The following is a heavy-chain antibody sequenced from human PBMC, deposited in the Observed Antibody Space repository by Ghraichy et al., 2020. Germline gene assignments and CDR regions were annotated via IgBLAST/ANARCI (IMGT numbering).Heavy chain of an antibody. CDR2: ISEGDGIT. CDR3: AKGGLGRRPGLDY. Sequence: AGSLRLSCGASGFSFSSYAMTWARQAPGKGLEYVSSISEGDGITYYSDSVKGRFTISRDNSKNTLYLQLNSLRAEDTAVYYCAKGGLGRRPGLDYWGQGTLVT. CDR1: GFSFSSYA. J-gene: IGHJ4*02. V-gene: IGHV3-23*01.